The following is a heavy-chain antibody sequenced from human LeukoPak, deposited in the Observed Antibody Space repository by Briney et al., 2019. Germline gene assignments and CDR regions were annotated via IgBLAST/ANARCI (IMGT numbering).Heavy chain of an antibody. D-gene: IGHD6-13*01. CDR1: GGSISSYY. Sequence: SETLSLTCTVSGGSISSYYWSWIRQPPGKGLEWIGYIYYSGSTNYNPSLKSRVTISVDTSKNQFPLKLSSVTAADTAVYYCARDSRGTDAFDIWGQGTMVTVSS. CDR2: IYYSGST. V-gene: IGHV4-59*01. J-gene: IGHJ3*02. CDR3: ARDSRGTDAFDI.